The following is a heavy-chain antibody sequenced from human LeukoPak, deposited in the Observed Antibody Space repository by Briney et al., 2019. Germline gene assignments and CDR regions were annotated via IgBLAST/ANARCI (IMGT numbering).Heavy chain of an antibody. Sequence: GGSLRLSCIASGFTFRDSAMHWVRQAPGKGLEWVALIRGDESTSYYADSVMGRFTISRDNSRNTLYLEMISVRWEDTAVYFGAKALSWNDETLYYWGQGSPVTVSS. J-gene: IGHJ4*02. D-gene: IGHD1-1*01. V-gene: IGHV3-43*02. CDR1: GFTFRDSA. CDR2: IRGDESTS. CDR3: AKALSWNDETLYY.